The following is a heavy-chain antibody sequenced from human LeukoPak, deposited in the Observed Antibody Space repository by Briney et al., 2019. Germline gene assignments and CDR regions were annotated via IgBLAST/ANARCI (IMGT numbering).Heavy chain of an antibody. CDR2: INPNSGGT. D-gene: IGHD6-6*01. Sequence: ASVKVSCKASGYTFTGYYMHWVRQAPGQGLEWMGWINPNSGGTNYAQKFQGRVTITRNTSISTAYMELSSLRSEDTAVYYCARGEYSSSPLGYWGQGTLVTVSS. V-gene: IGHV1-2*02. CDR1: GYTFTGYY. J-gene: IGHJ4*02. CDR3: ARGEYSSSPLGY.